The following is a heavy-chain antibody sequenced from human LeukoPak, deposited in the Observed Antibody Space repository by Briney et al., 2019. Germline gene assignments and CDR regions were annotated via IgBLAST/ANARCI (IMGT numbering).Heavy chain of an antibody. D-gene: IGHD3-22*01. V-gene: IGHV3-13*01. CDR2: IGTAGDI. CDR1: GFTFSNYD. J-gene: IGHJ4*02. CDR3: AKGDSSGYWAPTEIDY. Sequence: GGSLRLSCAASGFTFSNYDMHWVRQATGKGLEWVSGIGTAGDIYYPGSVKGRFTISRENAKNSLYLQMNSLRAGDTAVYYCAKGDSSGYWAPTEIDYWGQGTLVTVSS.